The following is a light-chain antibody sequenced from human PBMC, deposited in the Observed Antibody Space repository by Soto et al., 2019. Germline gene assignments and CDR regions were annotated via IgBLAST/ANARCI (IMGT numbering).Light chain of an antibody. CDR3: CSYAGSNIVV. CDR2: HVT. Sequence: QSVLTQPRSVSGSPGQSITISCTGTSSDVGAYNYVSWYQQHPGKAPKVLIYHVTERPSGVPDRFSGSKSDNTASLTISGLQAEDEGDYYCCSYAGSNIVVFGGGTQLTVL. CDR1: SSDVGAYNY. J-gene: IGLJ2*01. V-gene: IGLV2-11*01.